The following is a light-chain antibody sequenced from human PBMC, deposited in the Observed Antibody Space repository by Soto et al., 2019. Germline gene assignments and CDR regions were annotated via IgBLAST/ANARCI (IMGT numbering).Light chain of an antibody. CDR1: QSVSSNF. J-gene: IGKJ2*01. Sequence: ESVLTQSPGTLSLSPGERATLSCRASQSVSSNFLAWYQQKPGQAPRLVIHGASARAAGITDMFSGSRSGTDFTLTISRLEPEHLAVYYCQQYAQSHPSYTFGQGTKLEIK. CDR3: QQYAQSHPSYT. V-gene: IGKV3-20*01. CDR2: GAS.